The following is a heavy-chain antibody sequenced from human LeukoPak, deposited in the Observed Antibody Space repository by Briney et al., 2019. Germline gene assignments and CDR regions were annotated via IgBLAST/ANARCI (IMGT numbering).Heavy chain of an antibody. Sequence: ASVKASCKASGYTFTGYYMHWVRQAPGQGLEWMGWINPNSGGTNYAQKFQGRVTMTRDTSISTAYMELSRLRSDDTAVYYCARDVELYYYYGMDVWGQGTTVTVSS. CDR3: ARDVELYYYYGMDV. CDR1: GYTFTGYY. D-gene: IGHD1-7*01. V-gene: IGHV1-2*02. CDR2: INPNSGGT. J-gene: IGHJ6*02.